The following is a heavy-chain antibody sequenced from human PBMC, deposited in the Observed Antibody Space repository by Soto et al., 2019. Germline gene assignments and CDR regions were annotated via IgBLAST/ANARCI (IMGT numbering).Heavy chain of an antibody. V-gene: IGHV1-3*01. Sequence: ASVKVSCKSSGFTFTSYAIHWLRQAPGQRPQWMGWINGGSGNTKYSQDFQGRVTFTRDTFATTAYLELSSLRSEDTAVYYCARVPPWGNSAGDYYIQHYDSWGQGTPVTVSS. CDR1: GFTFTSYA. J-gene: IGHJ4*02. CDR2: INGGSGNT. D-gene: IGHD3-10*01. CDR3: ARVPPWGNSAGDYYIQHYDS.